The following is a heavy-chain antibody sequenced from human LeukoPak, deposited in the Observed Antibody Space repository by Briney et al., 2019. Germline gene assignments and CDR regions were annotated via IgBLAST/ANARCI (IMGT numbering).Heavy chain of an antibody. CDR1: GYSFTAFY. CDR2: MHPRSGDT. V-gene: IGHV1-2*02. D-gene: IGHD3-10*01. Sequence: ASVKVSCKASGYSFTAFYIHWVRQAPGQGLEWMGWMHPRSGDTNYAYKFQGRVTMTRDTSISTAYMDLGSLGSDDTAVYYCARDGEFGTGSYYRGCFDYWGQGNLVTVSS. J-gene: IGHJ4*02. CDR3: ARDGEFGTGSYYRGCFDY.